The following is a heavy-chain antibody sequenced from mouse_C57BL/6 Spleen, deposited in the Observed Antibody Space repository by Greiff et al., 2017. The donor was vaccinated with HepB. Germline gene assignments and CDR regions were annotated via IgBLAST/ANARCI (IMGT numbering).Heavy chain of an antibody. D-gene: IGHD2-3*01. J-gene: IGHJ4*01. Sequence: QVQLQQPGAELVKPGASVKLSCKASGYTFTSYWMQWVKQRPGQGLEWIGEIDPSDSYTNYNQKFKGKATLTVDTSSSTAYMQLSSLTSEDSAVYYCARFDGYYVNAMDYWGQRTSVTVSS. CDR1: GYTFTSYW. CDR3: ARFDGYYVNAMDY. V-gene: IGHV1-50*01. CDR2: IDPSDSYT.